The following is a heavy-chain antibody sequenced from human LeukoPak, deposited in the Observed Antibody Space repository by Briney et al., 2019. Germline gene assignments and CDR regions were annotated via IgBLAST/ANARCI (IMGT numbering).Heavy chain of an antibody. J-gene: IGHJ4*02. CDR1: GFTFDDYA. Sequence: GRSPRLSCATSGFTFDDYAMPWVRQAPGKGLEWVSGISWNSGSIGYADSVKGRFTISMDSGKNSVHLQLNSLRAEDTAVYYCAREQWFRWEYWGQGVLVTVSS. CDR2: ISWNSGSI. CDR3: AREQWFRWEY. D-gene: IGHD3-22*01. V-gene: IGHV3-9*01.